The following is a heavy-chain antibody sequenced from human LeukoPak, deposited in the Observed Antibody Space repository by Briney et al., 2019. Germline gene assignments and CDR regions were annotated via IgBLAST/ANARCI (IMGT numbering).Heavy chain of an antibody. CDR2: INSGGITT. V-gene: IGHV3-74*01. CDR3: AKWYGSGSYYIDY. J-gene: IGHJ4*02. Sequence: GGSLRLSCEVSGFTFSPFWMHWVRQAPGKGLVWVSGINSGGITTTYADSVKGRFTISRDNSKNTLYMQMNSLRAEDTAVYYCAKWYGSGSYYIDYWGQGTLVAVSS. CDR1: GFTFSPFW. D-gene: IGHD3-10*01.